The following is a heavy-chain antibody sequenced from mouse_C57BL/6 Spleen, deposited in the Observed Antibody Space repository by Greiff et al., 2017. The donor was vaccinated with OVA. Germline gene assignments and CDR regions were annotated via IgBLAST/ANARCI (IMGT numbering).Heavy chain of an antibody. Sequence: QVQLKQSGAELVMPGASVKLSCKASGYTFTSYWMHWVKQRPGQGLEWIGEIDPSDSYTNYNQKFKGKSTLTVDKSSSTAYMQLSSLTSEDSAVYYCAKDYYGSSSYAMDYWGQGTSVTVSS. CDR1: GYTFTSYW. D-gene: IGHD1-1*01. CDR3: AKDYYGSSSYAMDY. V-gene: IGHV1-69*01. CDR2: IDPSDSYT. J-gene: IGHJ4*01.